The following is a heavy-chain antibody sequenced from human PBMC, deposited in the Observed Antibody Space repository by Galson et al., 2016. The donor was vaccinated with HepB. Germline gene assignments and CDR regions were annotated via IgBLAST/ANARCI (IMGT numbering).Heavy chain of an antibody. J-gene: IGHJ4*02. Sequence: SLRLSCAASGFDFSFSDSAFHWVRQASGKGLEWLGRIRSRPYSYATEYLASLKGRFTISRDDSKNTAYLQMNSLKTDDTAVYYCTSLGYIGAGNFDYWGQGTLVTVSS. CDR3: TSLGYIGAGNFDY. CDR1: GFDFSFSDSA. V-gene: IGHV3-73*01. CDR2: IRSRPYSYAT. D-gene: IGHD5-12*01.